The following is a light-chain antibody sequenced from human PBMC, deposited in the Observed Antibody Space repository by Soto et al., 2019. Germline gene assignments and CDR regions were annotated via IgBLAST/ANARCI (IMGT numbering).Light chain of an antibody. CDR1: QTIDSW. CDR2: KAS. Sequence: DIHMTQSPSTLSASVGDRATITCRASQTIDSWLAWYQQRPGKPPNLLIYKASTLASGVPSRFSGSGSGTEFILTISSLQPDDFATYYCQQYDSYSWTFDQGTKVDIK. CDR3: QQYDSYSWT. J-gene: IGKJ1*01. V-gene: IGKV1-5*03.